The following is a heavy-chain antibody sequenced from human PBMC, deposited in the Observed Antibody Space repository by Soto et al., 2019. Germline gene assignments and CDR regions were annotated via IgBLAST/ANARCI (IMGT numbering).Heavy chain of an antibody. Sequence: EVQLVESGGGLVKPGGSLRISCTASGFTFSHAWMTWVRQTPGMGLEWVGCIKSKSDGGTADYGAPVKGRFTMSRDDSRNTVFLQITSMKTDYTADYYWYVPFYYYSMDVWGQGTTVTVSS. CDR3: YVPFYYYSMDV. D-gene: IGHD3-22*01. V-gene: IGHV3-15*01. CDR2: IKSKSDGGTA. CDR1: GFTFSHAW. J-gene: IGHJ6*02.